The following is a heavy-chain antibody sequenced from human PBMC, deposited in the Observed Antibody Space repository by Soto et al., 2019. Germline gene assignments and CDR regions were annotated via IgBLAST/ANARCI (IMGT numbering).Heavy chain of an antibody. D-gene: IGHD3-3*01. CDR2: LYCSGGT. J-gene: IGHJ6*03. Sequence: QVQLQESGPGLVGPSETLSLTCTVSGDSVNSHSWCWIRQPPGKALEWIGYLYCSGGTNYNPSLQGRVTISVDTSQNQFSLKLNSVSAADTAVYYCARFASGHSGGYDYYYCMDVWGKGTTVTVSS. CDR3: ARFASGHSGGYDYYYCMDV. CDR1: GDSVNSHS. V-gene: IGHV4-59*02.